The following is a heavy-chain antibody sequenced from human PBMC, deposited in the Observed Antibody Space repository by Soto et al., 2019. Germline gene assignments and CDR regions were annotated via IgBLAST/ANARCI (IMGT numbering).Heavy chain of an antibody. D-gene: IGHD5-18*01. CDR2: IYYSGST. CDR3: VRSKGGYSYGTPFDY. V-gene: IGHV4-59*01. CDR1: GGSISSYY. Sequence: SETLSLTCTVSGGSISSYYWSWIQQPPGKGLEWIGYIYYSGSTNYNPSLKSRFTTSRDNAKNSLYLQMNSLRPEDTALYYCVRSKGGYSYGTPFDYWGQGTLVTVSS. J-gene: IGHJ4*02.